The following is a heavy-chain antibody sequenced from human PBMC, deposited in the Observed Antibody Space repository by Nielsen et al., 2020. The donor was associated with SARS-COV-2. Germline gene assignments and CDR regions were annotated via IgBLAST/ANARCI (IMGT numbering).Heavy chain of an antibody. J-gene: IGHJ6*03. CDR1: GGSISAAAYY. CDR3: ARDVRDYSSSFMDV. V-gene: IGHV4-61*08. D-gene: IGHD6-13*01. CDR2: IYYSGST. Sequence: SEILSLTCTVSGGSISAAAYYWSWIRQPPGKGLEWIGYIYYSGSTNYNPSLKSRVTISGDTSKSQFSLRLSSVTTADTAVYYCARDVRDYSSSFMDVWGKGTAVTVSS.